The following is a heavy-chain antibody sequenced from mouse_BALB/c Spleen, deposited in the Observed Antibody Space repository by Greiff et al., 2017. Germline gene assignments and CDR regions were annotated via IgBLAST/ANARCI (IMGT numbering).Heavy chain of an antibody. CDR2: ISSGGST. D-gene: IGHD2-4*01. J-gene: IGHJ2*01. V-gene: IGHV5-6-5*01. CDR1: GFTFSSYA. CDR3: ARGGDYDPFDY. Sequence: EVQGVESGGGLVKPGGSLKLSCAASGFTFSSYAMSWVRQTPEKRLEWVASISSGGSTYYPDSVKGRFTISRDNARNILYLQMSSLRSEDTAMYYCARGGDYDPFDYWGQGTTLTVSS.